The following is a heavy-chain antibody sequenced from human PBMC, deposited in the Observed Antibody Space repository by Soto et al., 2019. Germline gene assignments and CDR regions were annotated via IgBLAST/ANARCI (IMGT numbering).Heavy chain of an antibody. Sequence: PGGSLRLSCAAAAFTFSRFAISWVRQTPGNGLEWVSAISGGGDNTFYADSVKGRFTISRDNSKNTLYLQMNGLRVEDTAVYYCAKGLSGSGAYQWFDPWGQGTLVT. D-gene: IGHD3-10*01. CDR1: AFTFSRFA. CDR3: AKGLSGSGAYQWFDP. CDR2: ISGGGDNT. J-gene: IGHJ5*02. V-gene: IGHV3-23*01.